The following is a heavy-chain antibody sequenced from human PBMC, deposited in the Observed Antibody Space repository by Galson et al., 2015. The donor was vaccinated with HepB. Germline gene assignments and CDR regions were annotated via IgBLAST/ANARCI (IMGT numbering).Heavy chain of an antibody. Sequence: SSYGMHWVRQPPGKGLEWIGSIYYSGSTYYNPSLKSRVTISVDTSKNQFSLKLSSVTAADTAVYYCARGGGEQQLENWFDPWGQGTLVTVSS. CDR2: IYYSGST. CDR1: SSYG. V-gene: IGHV4-39*01. J-gene: IGHJ5*02. CDR3: ARGGGEQQLENWFDP. D-gene: IGHD6-13*01.